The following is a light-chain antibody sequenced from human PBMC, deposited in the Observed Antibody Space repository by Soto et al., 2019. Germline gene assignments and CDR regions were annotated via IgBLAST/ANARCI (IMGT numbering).Light chain of an antibody. V-gene: IGKV1-27*01. Sequence: DIQMTQSPSSLSASVGDRVTITCRASQGISNSLAWYQQKPGKVPKLLIYAASTLQSGVPSRFSGSGSGTDFTLTISSLQPEDVATYYCQKYDAALITFGPGTRVDIK. J-gene: IGKJ3*01. CDR2: AAS. CDR3: QKYDAALIT. CDR1: QGISNS.